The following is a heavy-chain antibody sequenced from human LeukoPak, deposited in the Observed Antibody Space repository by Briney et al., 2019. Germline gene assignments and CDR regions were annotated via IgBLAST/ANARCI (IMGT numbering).Heavy chain of an antibody. CDR3: AKDMGRGGGAVIDY. CDR1: GFTFSSYA. CDR2: ISGSGAKT. V-gene: IGHV3-23*01. D-gene: IGHD2-21*01. J-gene: IGHJ4*02. Sequence: AGGSLRLSCAASGFTFSSYAVGWVRQAPGKGLEWVSVISGSGAKTYYANSVRGRFTISRDNSRNTLYLQISSLGADDTAVYYCAKDMGRGGGAVIDYWGQGTLVTVSS.